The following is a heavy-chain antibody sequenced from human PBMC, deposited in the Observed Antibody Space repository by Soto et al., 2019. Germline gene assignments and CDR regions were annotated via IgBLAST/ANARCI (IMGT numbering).Heavy chain of an antibody. CDR2: ISDSGGST. CDR1: GFTFSSYA. V-gene: IGHV3-23*01. D-gene: IGHD3-10*01. CDR3: AKPVQVGPHYHYGMDV. J-gene: IGHJ6*02. Sequence: EVQLLESGGGLVQPGGSLRLSCAASGFTFSSYAMTWVRQAPGKGLEWVSAISDSGGSTYYADSVKGRFTISRDNSKSTLYLQMNSLRAEDMAIYYCAKPVQVGPHYHYGMDVRGQGTTVTVSS.